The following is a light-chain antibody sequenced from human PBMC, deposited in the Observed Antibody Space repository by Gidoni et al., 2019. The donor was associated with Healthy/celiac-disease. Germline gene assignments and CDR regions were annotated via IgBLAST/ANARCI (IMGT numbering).Light chain of an antibody. Sequence: DIQMTQSPSSLSASVGDRVTITCRASQSISSYLNCYQQKPGKAPKLLIYAASSLQSGVQSRFSGSGSGTDFTLTISSLQPEDFATYYCQQSYSTPKTFGQGTKVEIK. CDR3: QQSYSTPKT. V-gene: IGKV1-39*01. J-gene: IGKJ1*01. CDR1: QSISSY. CDR2: AAS.